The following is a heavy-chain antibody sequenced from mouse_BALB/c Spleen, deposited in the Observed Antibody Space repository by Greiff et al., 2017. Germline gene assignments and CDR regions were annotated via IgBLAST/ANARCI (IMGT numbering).Heavy chain of an antibody. J-gene: IGHJ3*01. CDR3: TRDYYGSSYGWFAY. CDR2: INPSNGGT. V-gene: IGHV1S81*02. CDR1: GYTFTSYY. D-gene: IGHD1-1*01. Sequence: QVQLKESGAELVKPGASVKLSCKASGYTFTSYYMYWVKQRPGQGLEWIGEINPSNGGTNFNEKFKSKATLTVDKSSSTAYMQLSSLTSEDSAVYYCTRDYYGSSYGWFAYWGQGTLVTVSA.